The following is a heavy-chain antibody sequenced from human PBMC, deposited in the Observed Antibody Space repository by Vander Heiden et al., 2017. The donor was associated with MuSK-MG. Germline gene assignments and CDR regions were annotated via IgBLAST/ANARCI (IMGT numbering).Heavy chain of an antibody. V-gene: IGHV4-39*01. CDR2: VYYSGTT. CDR1: GASISSSGYY. Sequence: QLQLQESGPGLLKPSETLSLTCSVSGASISSSGYYWGWNRQPPGKGLEWIGNVYYSGTTDYNPSLESRVTVSVVTSKNQFSLKVYSVTAADTAVYYCARYKSGTMFADWGQGTLVTVSS. D-gene: IGHD1-7*01. J-gene: IGHJ4*02. CDR3: ARYKSGTMFAD.